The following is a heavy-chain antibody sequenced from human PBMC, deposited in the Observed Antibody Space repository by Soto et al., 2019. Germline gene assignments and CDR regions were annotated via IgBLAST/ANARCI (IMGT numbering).Heavy chain of an antibody. CDR2: ITYDGSTK. J-gene: IGHJ6*02. CDR1: GLSFGDDA. CDR3: ARDVGTQMDFWSTSGMDV. Sequence: DLEESGGGVVQPGRSLRLSCAASGLSFGDDAMHWVRQAPGKGLEWVGVITYDGSTKYYADSVRGRFTISRDNSKSTLYLQMDSLITKDTAVYYCARDVGTQMDFWSTSGMDVWGQGTTVTVSS. V-gene: IGHV3-30-3*01. D-gene: IGHD3-3*01.